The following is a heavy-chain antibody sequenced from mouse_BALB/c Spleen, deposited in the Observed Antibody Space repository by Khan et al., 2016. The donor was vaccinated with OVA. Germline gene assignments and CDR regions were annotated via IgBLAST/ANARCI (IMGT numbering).Heavy chain of an antibody. J-gene: IGHJ4*01. CDR2: IWSDGSI. Sequence: QMQLEESGPGLVAPSQSLSLTCTISGFSLTNYCIHWVRQPPGKGLEWLVVIWSDGSITYCSVLISRLSIIKANSKSQVFLTMNSLQTDDTAMYYCARQHYYHYYILDYWGQGTSVTVSS. CDR1: GFSLTNYC. V-gene: IGHV2-6-1*01. CDR3: ARQHYYHYYILDY. D-gene: IGHD2-1*01.